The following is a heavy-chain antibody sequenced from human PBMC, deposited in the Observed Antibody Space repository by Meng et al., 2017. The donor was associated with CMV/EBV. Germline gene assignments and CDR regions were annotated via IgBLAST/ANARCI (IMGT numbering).Heavy chain of an antibody. CDR1: GGTFSSYA. J-gene: IGHJ3*02. D-gene: IGHD2-8*01. V-gene: IGHV1-69*10. CDR2: IIPILGIA. CDR3: ARGGVMTAFDI. Sequence: SVKVSCKASGGTFSSYAISWVRQAPGQGLEWMGGIIPILGIANYAQKFQGRVTITADKSTSTAYMELSSLRSEDTAVYYCARGGVMTAFDIWGQGTMVTVSS.